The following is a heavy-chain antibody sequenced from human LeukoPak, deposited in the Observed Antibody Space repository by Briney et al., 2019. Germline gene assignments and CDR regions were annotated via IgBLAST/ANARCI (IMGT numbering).Heavy chain of an antibody. CDR1: GFTYSSYA. Sequence: GGSLRLSCAASGFTYSSYAMGWVRQAPGKGLEWVSAITASGGNTYYADSVKGRFTISRDNSKNTLYLQVNSLRAEDTAVYYCAKGNGYSYGRYYFDYWGQGTLVTLSS. V-gene: IGHV3-23*01. CDR3: AKGNGYSYGRYYFDY. J-gene: IGHJ4*02. CDR2: ITASGGNT. D-gene: IGHD5-18*01.